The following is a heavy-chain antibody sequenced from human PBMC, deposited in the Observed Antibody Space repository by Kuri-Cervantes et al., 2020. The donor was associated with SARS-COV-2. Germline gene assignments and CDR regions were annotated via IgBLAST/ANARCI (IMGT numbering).Heavy chain of an antibody. V-gene: IGHV1-8*01. J-gene: IGHJ6*03. CDR3: ARNWLGYCSGGSCRYYYYYMDV. CDR1: GYTFTNYD. CDR2: MNPNSGNR. Sequence: ASVKVSCKASGYTFTNYDINWVRQATGQGPEWMGWMNPNSGNRGYAQKLQGRVTMTTDTSTSTAYMELRSLRSDDTAVYYCARNWLGYCSGGSCRYYYYYMDVWGKGTTVTVSS. D-gene: IGHD2-15*01.